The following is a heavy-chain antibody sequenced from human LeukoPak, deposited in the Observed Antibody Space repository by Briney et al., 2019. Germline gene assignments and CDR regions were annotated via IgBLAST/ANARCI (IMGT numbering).Heavy chain of an antibody. J-gene: IGHJ4*02. CDR3: ARKLKDYYDSSGYYFDY. V-gene: IGHV3-48*04. CDR1: GFTFSSYS. Sequence: GGSLRLSCAVSGFTFSSYSMNWVRQAPGKGLEWVSYISSSSSTIYYADSVKGRFTISRDNAKNSLYLQMDSLRAEDTAVYYCARKLKDYYDSSGYYFDYWGQGTLVTVSS. CDR2: ISSSSSTI. D-gene: IGHD3-22*01.